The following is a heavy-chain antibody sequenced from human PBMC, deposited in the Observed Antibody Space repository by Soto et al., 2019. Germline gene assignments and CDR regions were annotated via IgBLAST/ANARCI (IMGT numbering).Heavy chain of an antibody. Sequence: ASVKVSCKASGYTFTSYGISWVRQAPGQGLEWMGWISAYNGNTNYAQKLQGRVTMTTDTSTSTAYMELRSLRSDDTAVYCCARDRRLRFLEWLRYYGMDVWGQGTTVTVSS. CDR3: ARDRRLRFLEWLRYYGMDV. CDR1: GYTFTSYG. J-gene: IGHJ6*02. D-gene: IGHD3-3*01. V-gene: IGHV1-18*04. CDR2: ISAYNGNT.